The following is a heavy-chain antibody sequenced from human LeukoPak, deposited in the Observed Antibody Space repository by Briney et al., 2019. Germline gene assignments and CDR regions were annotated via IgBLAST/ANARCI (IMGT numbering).Heavy chain of an antibody. CDR1: GFTVSTNF. Sequence: GGSLRLSCAASGFTVSTNFMNWVRQAPGRGLEWVSIMYSGGSTYYADSVKGRFTISRDDSKNTVCLQMNSLRADGTAMYYCARGYCTGTNCLVDYWGQGTLVTVSS. CDR3: ARGYCTGTNCLVDY. J-gene: IGHJ4*02. D-gene: IGHD2-8*02. V-gene: IGHV3-53*01. CDR2: MYSGGST.